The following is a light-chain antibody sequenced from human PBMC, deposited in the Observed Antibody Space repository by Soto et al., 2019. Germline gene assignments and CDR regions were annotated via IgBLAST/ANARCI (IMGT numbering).Light chain of an antibody. V-gene: IGKV1-8*01. Sequence: AIRMTQSPSSFSASTGDRVTITCRASQGISSYLAWYQQKPGKAPKLLIYAASTLQSEVPSRFSGSGSGTDFTLTISCLQSEDFATYYCQQYYSYPRVTFGPGTKVDI. J-gene: IGKJ3*01. CDR2: AAS. CDR3: QQYYSYPRVT. CDR1: QGISSY.